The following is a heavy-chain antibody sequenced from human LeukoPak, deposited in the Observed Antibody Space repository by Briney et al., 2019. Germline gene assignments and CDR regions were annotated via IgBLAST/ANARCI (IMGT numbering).Heavy chain of an antibody. CDR3: ARVAVAEYYFDY. J-gene: IGHJ4*02. Sequence: GASVKVSCKASGYTLTGYYMHWVRQAPRQGLEWMGWINPNSGGTNYAQKFQGRVTMTRDTSISTAYMELSRLRSDDTAVYYCARVAVAEYYFDYWGQGTLVTVSS. CDR2: INPNSGGT. V-gene: IGHV1-2*02. CDR1: GYTLTGYY. D-gene: IGHD6-19*01.